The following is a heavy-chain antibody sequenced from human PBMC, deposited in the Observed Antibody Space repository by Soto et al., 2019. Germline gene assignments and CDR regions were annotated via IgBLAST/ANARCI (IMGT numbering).Heavy chain of an antibody. D-gene: IGHD7-27*01. V-gene: IGHV3-53*01. Sequence: GGSLRLSCAASGFTVSSNYMSWVRQAPGKGLESVSVIYSGGSTYYADSVKGRFTISRDNSKNTLYLQMNSLRAEDTAVYYCASTKLGFDAFDIWGQGTMVTVSS. CDR2: IYSGGST. CDR1: GFTVSSNY. J-gene: IGHJ3*02. CDR3: ASTKLGFDAFDI.